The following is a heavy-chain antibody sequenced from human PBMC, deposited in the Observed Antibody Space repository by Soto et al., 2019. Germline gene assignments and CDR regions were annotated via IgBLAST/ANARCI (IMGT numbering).Heavy chain of an antibody. CDR1: GGSISSGGYS. D-gene: IGHD2-8*02. V-gene: IGHV4-30-2*01. CDR2: IYHSGST. J-gene: IGHJ4*02. CDR3: ARDKITGLFDY. Sequence: ASETLSLTCAVSGGSISSGGYSWSWIRQPPGKGLECIGYIYHSGSTYYNPSLKSRVTISVDTSKNQFSLKLTSVTAADTAVYYCARDKITGLFDYWGQGTLVTVSS.